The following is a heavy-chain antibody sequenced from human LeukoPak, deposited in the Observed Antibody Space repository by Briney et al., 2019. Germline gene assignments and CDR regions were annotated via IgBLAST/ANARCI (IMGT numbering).Heavy chain of an antibody. Sequence: ASVKVSCKASGYTFTSYYMHWVRQAPGQGLEWMGIINPSGGSTSYAQKFQGRVTVTRDTSTSTVYMELRSLRSEDTAVYYCARSIPLWKDLRRDWFDPWGQGTQVTVSS. CDR1: GYTFTSYY. D-gene: IGHD3-10*01. CDR2: INPSGGST. V-gene: IGHV1-46*01. J-gene: IGHJ5*02. CDR3: ARSIPLWKDLRRDWFDP.